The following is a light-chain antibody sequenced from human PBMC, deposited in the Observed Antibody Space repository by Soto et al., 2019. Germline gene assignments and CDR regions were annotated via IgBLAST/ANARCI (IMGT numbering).Light chain of an antibody. J-gene: IGLJ2*01. V-gene: IGLV8-61*01. CDR3: VLYMGSGISV. CDR1: SGSVSTSYY. Sequence: QAVVTQEPSFSVSPGGTVTLTCGLSSGSVSTSYYPSWYQQTPGQAPRTLIYNTYTRSSGVPDRFSASILGDKAALTITGAKADDESDYYCVLYMGSGISVFGGGTKVTVL. CDR2: NTY.